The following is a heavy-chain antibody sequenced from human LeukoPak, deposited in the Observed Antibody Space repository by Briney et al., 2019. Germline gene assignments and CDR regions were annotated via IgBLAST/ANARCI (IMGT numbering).Heavy chain of an antibody. Sequence: SGGSLRLSCAASAFTFSSDIMHWVRQAPGKGLEWVSSISSGSRNTYYADSVKGRFTISRDNAKNSLYLQMNSLRVEDTAVYYCVREWYQLLRPDAFDIWGQGTMVTVSS. CDR1: AFTFSSDI. CDR2: ISSGSRNT. D-gene: IGHD2-2*01. CDR3: VREWYQLLRPDAFDI. V-gene: IGHV3-21*01. J-gene: IGHJ3*02.